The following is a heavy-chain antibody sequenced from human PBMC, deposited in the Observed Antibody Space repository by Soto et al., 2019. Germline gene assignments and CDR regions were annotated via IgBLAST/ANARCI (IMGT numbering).Heavy chain of an antibody. CDR1: GYSISSGYY. J-gene: IGHJ4*02. D-gene: IGHD4-17*01. Sequence: TLSLTCGVSGYSISSGYYGAWMRQSPGKGLEWIGSINHSENTYYNPSLKSRVTISVDTSKNQFSLKLSSVTAADTAVYYCGRSGDDYGSYIDYWGQGTLVTVSS. CDR3: GRSGDDYGSYIDY. V-gene: IGHV4-38-2*01. CDR2: INHSENT.